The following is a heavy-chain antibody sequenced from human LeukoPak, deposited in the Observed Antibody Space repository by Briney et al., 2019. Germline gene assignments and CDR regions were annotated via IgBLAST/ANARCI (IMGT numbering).Heavy chain of an antibody. J-gene: IGHJ4*02. D-gene: IGHD3-22*01. CDR3: ARGDYYDSSGYDY. CDR1: GYNFATYL. Sequence: ASVKVSCKASGYNFATYLITWVRQAPEQGLEWVGRISAHNGYTKYAQHLQGRVTLTADSSTSTVYMELKSLTSGDTAIYYCARGDYYDSSGYDYWGQGTLVTVSS. V-gene: IGHV1-18*01. CDR2: ISAHNGYT.